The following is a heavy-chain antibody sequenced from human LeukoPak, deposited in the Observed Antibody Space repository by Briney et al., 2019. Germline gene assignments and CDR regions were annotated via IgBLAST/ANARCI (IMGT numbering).Heavy chain of an antibody. V-gene: IGHV1-24*01. CDR3: ARDYCTTTSCLGYFDY. D-gene: IGHD2-2*01. J-gene: IGHJ4*02. CDR1: GYTLTELS. Sequence: ASVKVSCKVSGYTLTELSMHWVRQAPGKGLEWMGGFDPEDGETIYAQKFQGRVTMTEDTSTDTAYMELSSLISDDTAVYYCARDYCTTTSCLGYFDYWGQGTLVTVSS. CDR2: FDPEDGET.